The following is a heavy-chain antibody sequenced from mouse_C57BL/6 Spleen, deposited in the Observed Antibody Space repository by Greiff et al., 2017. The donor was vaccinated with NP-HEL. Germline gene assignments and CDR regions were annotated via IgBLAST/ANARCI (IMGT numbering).Heavy chain of an antibody. CDR1: GYTFTDYN. CDR2: INPNNGGT. V-gene: IGHV1-18*01. Sequence: EVQLQQSGPELVKPGASVKIPCKASGYTFTDYNMDWVKQSHGKSLEWIGDINPNNGGTIYNQKFKGKATLTVDKSSSTAYMELRSLTSEDTAVYYCARRDYGSRTGYFDVWGTGTTVTVSS. J-gene: IGHJ1*03. CDR3: ARRDYGSRTGYFDV. D-gene: IGHD1-1*01.